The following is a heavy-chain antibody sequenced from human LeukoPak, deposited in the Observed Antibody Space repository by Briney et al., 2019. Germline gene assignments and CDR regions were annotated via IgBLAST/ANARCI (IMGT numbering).Heavy chain of an antibody. Sequence: GGSLRLSCAASGFTFSSYGMHWVRQAPGKGLEWVAFIRYDGSNKYYADSVKGRFTISRDNSKNTLCVQMNSLRAEDTAVYYCARGIIGEAVAGTSPLSRWGQGTLVTVSS. CDR2: IRYDGSNK. D-gene: IGHD6-19*01. J-gene: IGHJ4*02. CDR3: ARGIIGEAVAGTSPLSR. CDR1: GFTFSSYG. V-gene: IGHV3-30*02.